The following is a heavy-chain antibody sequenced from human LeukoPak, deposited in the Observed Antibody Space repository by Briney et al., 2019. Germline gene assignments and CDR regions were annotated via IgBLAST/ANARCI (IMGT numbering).Heavy chain of an antibody. CDR3: AREGHHRASSYVDY. J-gene: IGHJ4*02. D-gene: IGHD2-2*01. Sequence: SETLSLTCTVSGGSISSYYWSWIRQPAGKGLEWIGRIYTSGSTNYNPSLKSRVTMSVDTSKNQFSLKLSSVTAADTAVYYCAREGHHRASSYVDYWGQGTLVTVSS. CDR1: GGSISSYY. CDR2: IYTSGST. V-gene: IGHV4-4*07.